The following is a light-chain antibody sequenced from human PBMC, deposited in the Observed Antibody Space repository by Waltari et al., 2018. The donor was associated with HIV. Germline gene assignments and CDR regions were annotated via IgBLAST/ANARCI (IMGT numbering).Light chain of an antibody. V-gene: IGLV2-14*03. Sequence: SALTPPPSVSGSPGQSSTISCTGISREAGVSWYQQLPGKAPKLMLYDVIRRAAGVPYRFSGSKSGNTASLTISGLQAEDEGDYYCTSPWVFGGGTKVTVL. CDR1: SREAG. CDR3: TSPWV. CDR2: DVI. J-gene: IGLJ3*02.